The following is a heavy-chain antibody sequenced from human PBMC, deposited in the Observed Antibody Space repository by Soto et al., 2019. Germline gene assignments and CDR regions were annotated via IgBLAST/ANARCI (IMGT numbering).Heavy chain of an antibody. CDR2: IIPIQGKT. CDR1: GGSFTSYS. CDR3: AKSLLFVDHRYMDV. Sequence: QVQLVQSGAELKKPGSSVKVSCEASGGSFTSYSFTWVRKAPGQGLEWMGRIIPIQGKTNYALKFQDGVTITADRPTRRVYMELTSLRPEETAVYFCAKSLLFVDHRYMDVWGKGTTVTVSS. D-gene: IGHD2-21*01. V-gene: IGHV1-69*02. J-gene: IGHJ6*03.